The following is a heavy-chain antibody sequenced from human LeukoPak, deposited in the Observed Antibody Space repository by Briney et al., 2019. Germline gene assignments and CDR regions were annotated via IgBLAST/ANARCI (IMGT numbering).Heavy chain of an antibody. CDR3: AKTPLDYDFWSGSNYYYGMDV. Sequence: GGSLRLSCAASGFTFSSYAMSWVRQAPGKGLEWVSAISGSGGTTYYADSVKGRFTISRDNSKNTLYLQMNSLRAVDTAVYYCAKTPLDYDFWSGSNYYYGMDVWGQGTTVTVSS. V-gene: IGHV3-23*01. CDR1: GFTFSSYA. CDR2: ISGSGGTT. J-gene: IGHJ6*02. D-gene: IGHD3-3*01.